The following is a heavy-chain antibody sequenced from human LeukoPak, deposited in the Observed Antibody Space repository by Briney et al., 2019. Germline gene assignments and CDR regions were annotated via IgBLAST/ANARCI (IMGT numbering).Heavy chain of an antibody. CDR2: IYTSGST. Sequence: PSQTLSLTCTVSGGSISSGSYYWSWIRQPAGKGLEWIGRIYTSGSTNYNPSLKSRVTISVDTSKNQFSLKLSSVTAADTAVYYCARCCSSTNCSLQHWGQGTLVTVSS. V-gene: IGHV4-61*02. D-gene: IGHD2-2*01. J-gene: IGHJ1*01. CDR1: GGSISSGSYY. CDR3: ARCCSSTNCSLQH.